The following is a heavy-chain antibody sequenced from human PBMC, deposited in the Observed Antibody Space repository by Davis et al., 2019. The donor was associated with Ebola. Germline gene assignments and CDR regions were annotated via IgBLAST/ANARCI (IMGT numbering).Heavy chain of an antibody. J-gene: IGHJ6*02. CDR1: GYSFTSYW. CDR3: ARHYCSGGRGNSGGYYYYYDMDV. D-gene: IGHD2-15*01. Sequence: GESLKTSCNCPGYSFTSYWIAWVRQPPGKRLEWMGIIYPGDSDNRYSPSFQGQVTISADKSISTAYLQRSSLKASDTAMYYCARHYCSGGRGNSGGYYYYYDMDVWGQGTTVTVSS. V-gene: IGHV5-51*01. CDR2: IYPGDSDN.